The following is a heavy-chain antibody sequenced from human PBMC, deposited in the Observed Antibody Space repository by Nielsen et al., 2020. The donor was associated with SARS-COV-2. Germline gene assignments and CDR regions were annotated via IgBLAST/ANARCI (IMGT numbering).Heavy chain of an antibody. D-gene: IGHD2-8*01. J-gene: IGHJ3*02. CDR2: ISYDGIIK. CDR3: ARDRDIVLMVYAPGKDAFDI. V-gene: IGHV3-33*05. CDR1: GFSFRSYG. Sequence: GGSLRLSCVVSGFSFRSYGMHWVRQAPGKGLEWVAAISYDGIIKYNGDSVKGRFTISRDNAKNSLYLQMNSLRAEDTAVYYCARDRDIVLMVYAPGKDAFDIWGQGTMVTVSS.